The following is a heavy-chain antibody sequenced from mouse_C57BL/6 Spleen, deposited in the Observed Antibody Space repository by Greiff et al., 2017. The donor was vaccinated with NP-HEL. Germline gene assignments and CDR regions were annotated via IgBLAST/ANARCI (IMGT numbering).Heavy chain of an antibody. CDR2: IDPSDSYT. CDR3: ASGAQAGNY. CDR1: GYTFTSYW. J-gene: IGHJ2*01. V-gene: IGHV1-50*01. Sequence: QVQLQQPGAELVKPGASVKLSCKASGYTFTSYWMQWVKQRPGQGLEWIGEIDPSDSYTNYNQKFKGKATLTVDTSSSTAYMQLSSLTSEDSAVYYCASGAQAGNYWGQGTTLTVSS. D-gene: IGHD3-2*02.